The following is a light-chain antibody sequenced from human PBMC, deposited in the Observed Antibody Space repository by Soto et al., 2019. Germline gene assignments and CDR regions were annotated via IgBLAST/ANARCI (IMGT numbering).Light chain of an antibody. CDR3: QQRSNWPRT. V-gene: IGKV3-11*01. CDR2: DAS. J-gene: IGKJ1*01. CDR1: QSISTY. Sequence: EIVLTQSPATLSLSPGERATLSCRASQSISTYLAWYQQKPGQAPRLLIHDASNRATGIPARFSGSGSGTDFTLTISSLEPEDFAVYYCQQRSNWPRTFGQGNKVEIK.